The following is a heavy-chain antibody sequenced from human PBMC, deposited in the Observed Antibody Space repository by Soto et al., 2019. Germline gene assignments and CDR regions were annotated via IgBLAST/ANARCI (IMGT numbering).Heavy chain of an antibody. CDR1: GGSINNYY. CDR2: IYYSGST. D-gene: IGHD6-19*01. V-gene: IGHV4-59*01. Sequence: QVQLQESGPGLVKPSETLSLTCTVSGGSINNYYWSWIRQPPGKGLEWLGYIYYSGSTNYNPSLKSRVTISVDTSKNQCSLKLSSVTAAYTAVYYCARRYGSVFDYWGQGTLVTVAS. CDR3: ARRYGSVFDY. J-gene: IGHJ4*02.